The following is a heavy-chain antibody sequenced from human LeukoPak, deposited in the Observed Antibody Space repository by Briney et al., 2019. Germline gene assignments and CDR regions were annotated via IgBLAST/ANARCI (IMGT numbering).Heavy chain of an antibody. D-gene: IGHD4-23*01. V-gene: IGHV3-66*02. CDR3: ASNDYGGKDPFAY. CDR2: IYSGGST. J-gene: IGHJ4*02. Sequence: PGGSLRLSCAASGFTVSSNYMSWVRQAPGKGLEWVSVIYSGGSTYYADSVKGRFTISRDNSKNTLYLQMNSLRAEDTAVYYCASNDYGGKDPFAYWGQGTLVTVSS. CDR1: GFTVSSNY.